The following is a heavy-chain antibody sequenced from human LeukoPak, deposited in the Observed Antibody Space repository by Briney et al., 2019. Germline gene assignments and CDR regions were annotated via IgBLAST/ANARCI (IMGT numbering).Heavy chain of an antibody. CDR3: ARGRYSGTTYYFDY. CDR2: IKEDGSET. V-gene: IGHV3-7*03. CDR1: GFTFSTSW. D-gene: IGHD5-12*01. J-gene: IGHJ4*02. Sequence: PGGSLRLSCAASGFTFSTSWMSWVRQVPGKGLEWVANIKEDGSETYYVDSVKGRFTISRDNAKNSSYLQMNSLRAEDTAMYYCARGRYSGTTYYFDYWGQGTLVTVSS.